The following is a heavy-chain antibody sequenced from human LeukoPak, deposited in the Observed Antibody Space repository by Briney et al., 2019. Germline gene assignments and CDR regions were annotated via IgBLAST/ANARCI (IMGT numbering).Heavy chain of an antibody. CDR3: ARVAGYSSGWLKY. D-gene: IGHD6-19*01. J-gene: IGHJ4*02. CDR1: GFTFSSYS. Sequence: GGSLRLSCAASGFTFSSYSMNWVRQAPGKGLEWVSSISSSRSYIYYADSVNGRFNISRDNAKNSLYLQMNSLRAEDTAVYYCARVAGYSSGWLKYWGQGTLVTVSS. V-gene: IGHV3-21*01. CDR2: ISSSRSYI.